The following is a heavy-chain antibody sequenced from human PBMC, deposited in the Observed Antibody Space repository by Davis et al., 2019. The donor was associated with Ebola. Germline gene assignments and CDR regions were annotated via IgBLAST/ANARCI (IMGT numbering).Heavy chain of an antibody. CDR3: ASEAVAGIMYAFDI. Sequence: PGGSLRLSCAASGFTFDDYAMHWVRQAPGKGLEWVSGISWNSGSIGYADSVKGRFTISRDNAKNSLYLQMNSLRAEDTALYYCASEAVAGIMYAFDIWGQGTMVTVSS. D-gene: IGHD6-19*01. CDR2: ISWNSGSI. CDR1: GFTFDDYA. J-gene: IGHJ3*02. V-gene: IGHV3-9*01.